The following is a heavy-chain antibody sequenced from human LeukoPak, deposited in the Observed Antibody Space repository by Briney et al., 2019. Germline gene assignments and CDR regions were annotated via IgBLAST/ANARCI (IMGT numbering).Heavy chain of an antibody. CDR2: IIPIFGTA. J-gene: IGHJ4*02. CDR1: GYTFTSYD. Sequence: ASVKVSCKASGYTFTSYDINWVRQATGQGLEWMGGIIPIFGTANYAQKFQGRVTITADKSTSTAYMELSSLRSEDMAVYYCARSQYLPYFDSWGQGTLVTVSS. V-gene: IGHV1-69*06. D-gene: IGHD2-2*02. CDR3: ARSQYLPYFDS.